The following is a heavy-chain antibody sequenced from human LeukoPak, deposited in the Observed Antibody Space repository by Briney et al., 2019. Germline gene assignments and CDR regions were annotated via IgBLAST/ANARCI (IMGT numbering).Heavy chain of an antibody. V-gene: IGHV3-9*01. D-gene: IGHD3-10*01. CDR3: AKDGYGSGSYRSGPGNDY. J-gene: IGHJ4*02. CDR1: GFTFDDYA. CDR2: ISWNSGSI. Sequence: SGGSLRLSCAASGFTFDDYAMHWVRQAPGKGLEWVSGISWNSGSIGYADSVKGRFTISRDNAKNSLYLQMNSLRAEDTALYYCAKDGYGSGSYRSGPGNDYWGQGTLVTVSS.